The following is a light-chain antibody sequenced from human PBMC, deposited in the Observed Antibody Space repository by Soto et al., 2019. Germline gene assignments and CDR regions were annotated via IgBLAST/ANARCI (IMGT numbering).Light chain of an antibody. V-gene: IGKV1-16*01. CDR1: QGIRNL. CDR3: QQYDNYPWT. Sequence: DIQLTQSPSSLSASIGDRVTITCRASQGIRNLLGWFQQKPGTAPKSLIFAASKLESGVPPRFNRRGSWTDLPLPLARLQPEGLGTYYCQQYDNYPWTFGQGTRVEIK. J-gene: IGKJ1*01. CDR2: AAS.